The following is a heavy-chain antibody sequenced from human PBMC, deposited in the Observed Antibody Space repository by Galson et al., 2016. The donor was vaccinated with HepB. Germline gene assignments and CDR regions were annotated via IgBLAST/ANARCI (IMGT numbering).Heavy chain of an antibody. CDR3: ASYCSGSRCYYQYYGMDV. V-gene: IGHV5-10-1*01. D-gene: IGHD2-15*01. CDR1: GYTFTSYW. J-gene: IGHJ6*02. Sequence: QSGAEVKKPGESLRISCKGSGYTFTSYWISWVRQMPGKGLDWMGRIDPSDSYTDYSPSFKGHVTISADKSISTAYLQGSSLRASDTAIYYCASYCSGSRCYYQYYGMDVWGQGTTVTVSS. CDR2: IDPSDSYT.